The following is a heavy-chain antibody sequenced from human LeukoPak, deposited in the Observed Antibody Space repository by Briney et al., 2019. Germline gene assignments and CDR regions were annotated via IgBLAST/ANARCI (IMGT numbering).Heavy chain of an antibody. CDR2: INTNTGNP. CDR3: ARGDDYVWGSYRPDYFDY. J-gene: IGHJ4*02. V-gene: IGHV7-4-1*02. D-gene: IGHD3-16*02. CDR1: GYTFTSYA. Sequence: ASVKVSCKASGYTFTSYAMNWVRQAPGQGLEWMGWINTNTGNPTYAQGFTGRFVFSLDTSVSTAYLQISSLKAEDTAVYYCARGDDYVWGSYRPDYFDYWGQGSLVTVSS.